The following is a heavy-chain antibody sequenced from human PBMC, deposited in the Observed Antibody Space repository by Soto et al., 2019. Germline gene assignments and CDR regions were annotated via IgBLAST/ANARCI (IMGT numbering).Heavy chain of an antibody. Sequence: GGSLRLSCAASGFTFSSYAMSWVRQAPGKGLEWVSTISGSGGNAYYADSVKGRFSISRDNSKNTLRLQMNSLRADDTAVYYCAKDGASGSYPPYYYFGMDVWGQGTTVTVS. CDR2: ISGSGGNA. CDR3: AKDGASGSYPPYYYFGMDV. D-gene: IGHD1-26*01. J-gene: IGHJ6*02. V-gene: IGHV3-23*01. CDR1: GFTFSSYA.